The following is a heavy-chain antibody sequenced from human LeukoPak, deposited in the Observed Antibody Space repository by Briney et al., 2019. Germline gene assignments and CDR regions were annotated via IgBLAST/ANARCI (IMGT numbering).Heavy chain of an antibody. D-gene: IGHD3-10*01. CDR3: ARDGSLWFGELGHYYYYYGMDV. J-gene: IGHJ6*02. Sequence: GGSLRLSCAASGFTFSDYYMSWIRQAPGKGLEWVSYISSSGSTIYYADSVKGRFTISRDNAKNSLYLQMNSLRAEGTAVYYCARDGSLWFGELGHYYYYYGMDVWGQGTTVTVSS. V-gene: IGHV3-11*01. CDR2: ISSSGSTI. CDR1: GFTFSDYY.